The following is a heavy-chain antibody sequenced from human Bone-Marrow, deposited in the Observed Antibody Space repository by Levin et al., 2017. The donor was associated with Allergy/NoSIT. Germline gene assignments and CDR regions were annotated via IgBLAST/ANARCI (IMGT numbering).Heavy chain of an antibody. CDR1: GYTFIVYY. CDR3: ASVSSGSDPFDL. D-gene: IGHD2-15*01. V-gene: IGHV1-2*06. J-gene: IGHJ4*02. Sequence: ASVKVSCTASGYTFIVYYIHWVRQAPGQGLEWMGRIDPNSGGTNYAENFRGRVTMTRDTSITTTSLELSSLKSDDTAVYYCASVSSGSDPFDLWGQGTLVTVSS. CDR2: IDPNSGGT.